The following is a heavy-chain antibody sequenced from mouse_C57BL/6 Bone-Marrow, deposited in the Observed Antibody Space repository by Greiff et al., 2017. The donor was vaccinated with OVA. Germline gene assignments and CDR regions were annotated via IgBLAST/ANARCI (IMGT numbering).Heavy chain of an antibody. CDR3: AIYGSSYVDYAMDY. J-gene: IGHJ4*01. Sequence: VKLQESGPGLVQPSQSLSITCTVSGFSLTSYGVHWVRQSPGKGLEWLGVIWSGGSTDYNAAFISRLSISKDNSKSQVFFKMNSLQADDTAIYYCAIYGSSYVDYAMDYWGQGTSVTVSS. CDR1: GFSLTSYG. V-gene: IGHV2-2*01. CDR2: IWSGGST. D-gene: IGHD1-1*01.